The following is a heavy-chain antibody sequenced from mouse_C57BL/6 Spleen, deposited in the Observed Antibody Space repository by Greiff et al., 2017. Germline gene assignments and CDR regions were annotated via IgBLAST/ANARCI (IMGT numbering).Heavy chain of an antibody. CDR1: GYAFSSYW. Sequence: QVQLQQSGPELVKPGASVKISCKASGYAFSSYWMNWVKQRPGQGLEWIGRIYPGDGDTNYNGKFKGKATLTVDKSSSTAYMQLSSLTSEDSAVXFCSRSRRRDYAMDYWGQGTSVTVSS. J-gene: IGHJ4*01. V-gene: IGHV1-82*01. CDR2: IYPGDGDT. CDR3: SRSRRRDYAMDY.